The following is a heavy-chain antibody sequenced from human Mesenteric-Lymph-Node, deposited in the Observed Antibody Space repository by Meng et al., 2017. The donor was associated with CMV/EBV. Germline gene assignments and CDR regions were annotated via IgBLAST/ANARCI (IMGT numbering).Heavy chain of an antibody. Sequence: ASVKVSCKASGYTFTSYDINWVRRATGQGLEWMGWMNPNSGNTGYAQKFQGRVTITRNTSISTAYMELSSLRSEDTAVYYCARVGCSSTSCYTWFDPWGQGTLVTVSS. J-gene: IGHJ5*02. CDR1: GYTFTSYD. D-gene: IGHD2-2*02. CDR2: MNPNSGNT. CDR3: ARVGCSSTSCYTWFDP. V-gene: IGHV1-8*03.